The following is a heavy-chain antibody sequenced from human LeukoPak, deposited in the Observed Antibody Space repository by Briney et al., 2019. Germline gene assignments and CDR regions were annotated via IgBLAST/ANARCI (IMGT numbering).Heavy chain of an antibody. J-gene: IGHJ4*02. D-gene: IGHD3-3*01. V-gene: IGHV4-59*01. CDR1: GGSISTYY. CDR2: IYYSGST. CDR3: ARGGVPGGFYGSFDY. Sequence: SETLSLTCTVSGGSISTYYWSWMRQPPGRGLEWIGFIYYSGSTNHNPSLQSRVTISVDTSKNQFSLKLNSVTAADTAVYYCARGGVPGGFYGSFDYWGQGTLVSVSS.